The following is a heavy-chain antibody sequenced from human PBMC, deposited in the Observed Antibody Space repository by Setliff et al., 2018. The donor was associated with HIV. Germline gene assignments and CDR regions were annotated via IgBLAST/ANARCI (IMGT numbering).Heavy chain of an antibody. Sequence: GASVKVSCKASGYTFTSYDINWVRQATGQGLEWMGWMNPNSGNTGYAQKFQGRVTITSDTSTSTVYMELRSLRSEDTAIYYCVKEYHTEVTDTRVANYFDYWGQGTLVTVSS. J-gene: IGHJ4*02. CDR3: VKEYHTEVTDTRVANYFDY. D-gene: IGHD4-4*01. CDR1: GYTFTSYD. V-gene: IGHV1-8*02. CDR2: MNPNSGNT.